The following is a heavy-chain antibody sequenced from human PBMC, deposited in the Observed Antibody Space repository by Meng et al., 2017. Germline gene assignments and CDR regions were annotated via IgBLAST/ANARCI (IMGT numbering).Heavy chain of an antibody. D-gene: IGHD6-19*01. J-gene: IGHJ4*02. V-gene: IGHV3-53*01. CDR1: GFTVSSNY. CDR2: IYSGGST. CDR3: AKGYIAVAGIRDYFDY. Sequence: GGSLRLSCAASGFTVSSNYMSWVRQAPGKGLEWVSVIYSGGSTYYADSVKGRFTISRDNSKNTLYLQMNSLRAEDTAVYYCAKGYIAVAGIRDYFDYWGQGTLVTVSS.